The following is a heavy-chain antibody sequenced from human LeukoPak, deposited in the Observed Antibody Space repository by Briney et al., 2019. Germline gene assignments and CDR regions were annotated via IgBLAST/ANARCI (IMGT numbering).Heavy chain of an antibody. CDR1: GGSISSGGYY. Sequence: PSQTLSLTYTVSGGSISSGGYYWSWIRQHPGKGLEWIGYIYYSGSTYYNPSLKSRVTISVDTSKNQFSLKLSSVTAADTAVYYCARVSVQSGYDILTGYYLDAFDIWGQGTMVTVSS. V-gene: IGHV4-31*03. D-gene: IGHD3-9*01. J-gene: IGHJ3*02. CDR2: IYYSGST. CDR3: ARVSVQSGYDILTGYYLDAFDI.